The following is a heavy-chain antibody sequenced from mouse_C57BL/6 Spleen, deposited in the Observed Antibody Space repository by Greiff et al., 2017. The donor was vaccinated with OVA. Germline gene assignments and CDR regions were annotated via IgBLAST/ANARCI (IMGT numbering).Heavy chain of an antibody. CDR3: ARWIDDGYDYYAMDY. V-gene: IGHV2-2*01. J-gene: IGHJ4*01. CDR1: GFSLTSYC. Sequence: VQLQQSGPGLVQPSQSLSISCTASGFSLTSYCVHWVRQSPGKGLEWLGVIWSVGSTAYYAAFISRLSITMDNYKGQVFFKMNSLQADDTAIDYCARWIDDGYDYYAMDYWGQGTSVTVSS. D-gene: IGHD2-2*01. CDR2: IWSVGST.